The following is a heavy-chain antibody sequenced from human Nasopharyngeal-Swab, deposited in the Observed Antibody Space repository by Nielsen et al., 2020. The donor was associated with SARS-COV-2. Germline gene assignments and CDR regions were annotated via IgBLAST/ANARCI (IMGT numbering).Heavy chain of an antibody. CDR1: GFTFDDYT. CDR3: AKDIGVRGDYFDY. D-gene: IGHD1-1*01. J-gene: IGHJ4*02. CDR2: ISWDGGST. V-gene: IGHV3-43*01. Sequence: ESLKISCAASGFTFDDYTMHWVRQAPGKGLEWVSLISWDGGSTYYADSVKGRFTISRDNSKNSLYLQMNSLRTEDTALYYCAKDIGVRGDYFDYWGQGTLVTVSS.